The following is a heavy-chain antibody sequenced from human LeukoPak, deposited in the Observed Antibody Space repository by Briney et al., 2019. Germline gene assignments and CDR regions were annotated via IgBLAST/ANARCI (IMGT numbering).Heavy chain of an antibody. Sequence: GGSLRLSCAASGFTFSSYEMNWVRQAPGKGLEWVSTIIGSAVNTYYADSVKGRFTISRDDSKNTVYLQMNSLRAEDTAVYSCAKYTSGTSYRGLDQWGQGTLVTVSS. CDR2: IIGSAVNT. J-gene: IGHJ4*02. CDR3: AKYTSGTSYRGLDQ. V-gene: IGHV3-23*01. D-gene: IGHD3-10*01. CDR1: GFTFSSYE.